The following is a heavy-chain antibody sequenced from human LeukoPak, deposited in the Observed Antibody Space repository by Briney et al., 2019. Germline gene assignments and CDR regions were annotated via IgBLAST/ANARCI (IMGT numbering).Heavy chain of an antibody. J-gene: IGHJ6*02. CDR2: IYYSGST. CDR1: GGSISSYY. Sequence: PSETLSLTCTVSGGSISSYYWSWIRQPPGKGLEWIGYIYYSGSTNYNSSLKSRVTISVDTSKNQFSLKLSSVTAADTAVYYCARHCSGGSCYYYGMDVWGQGTTVTVSS. D-gene: IGHD2-15*01. V-gene: IGHV4-59*08. CDR3: ARHCSGGSCYYYGMDV.